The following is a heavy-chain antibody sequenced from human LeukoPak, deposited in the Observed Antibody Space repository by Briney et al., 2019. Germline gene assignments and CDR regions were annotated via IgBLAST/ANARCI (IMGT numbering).Heavy chain of an antibody. Sequence: GGSLRLSCAASGFTVSSNYMSWVPQAPGKGLEWVSTIYSGGSTYSADSVKGRFTISRDNSKNTLYLQMNSLIPEDTAVYYCAREGQGEGYCSSTSCTIDYWGQGTLVTVSS. CDR1: GFTVSSNY. CDR2: IYSGGST. J-gene: IGHJ4*02. V-gene: IGHV3-66*02. CDR3: AREGQGEGYCSSTSCTIDY. D-gene: IGHD2-2*01.